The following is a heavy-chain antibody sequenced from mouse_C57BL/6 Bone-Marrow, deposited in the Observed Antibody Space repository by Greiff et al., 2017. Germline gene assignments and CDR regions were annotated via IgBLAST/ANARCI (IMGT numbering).Heavy chain of an antibody. CDR2: ITPNYGTT. CDR3: ARSLSTMVTKDDLDY. CDR1: GYSFTDYY. V-gene: IGHV1-39*01. J-gene: IGHJ2*01. Sequence: EVQLVESGPELVKPGASVKISCKASGYSFTDYYMNWVQQSPGKSLEWIGVITPNYGTTSYNQKFKGQATLTVDQSSSTAYMQLNSLTSEDSAVYYCARSLSTMVTKDDLDYWGQGTTLTVSS. D-gene: IGHD2-2*01.